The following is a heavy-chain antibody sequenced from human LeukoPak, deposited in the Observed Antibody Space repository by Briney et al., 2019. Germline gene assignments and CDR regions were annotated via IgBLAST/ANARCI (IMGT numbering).Heavy chain of an antibody. CDR2: IWYDGTNK. CDR1: GFFFSSYG. V-gene: IGHV3-33*01. Sequence: QTGGALRLSCAASGFFFSSYGMHWVRQAPGKGLEWVALIWYDGTNKYYTDSVKGRFTISRDNSNNTLYLEMSSLRAEDTAVYYCAREEDYGDYEGYWGQGTLVTVSS. D-gene: IGHD4-17*01. J-gene: IGHJ4*02. CDR3: AREEDYGDYEGY.